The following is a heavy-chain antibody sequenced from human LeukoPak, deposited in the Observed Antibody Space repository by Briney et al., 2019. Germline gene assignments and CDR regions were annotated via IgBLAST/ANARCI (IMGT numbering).Heavy chain of an antibody. Sequence: SVNVSCKASGYSFTSYYMHWVRQAPGQGLECMGIIYPGGDSATYSQKFQGRLTMTSDPSTSTVYMKLSTLTSEDTAVYYCAREFFMGRSLDYWGQGTLVTVSS. CDR1: GYSFTSYY. CDR2: IYPGGDSA. V-gene: IGHV1-46*01. J-gene: IGHJ4*02. CDR3: AREFFMGRSLDY. D-gene: IGHD3-3*01.